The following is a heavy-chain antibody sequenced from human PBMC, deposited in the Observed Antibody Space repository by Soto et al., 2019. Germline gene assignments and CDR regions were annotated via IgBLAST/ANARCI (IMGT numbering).Heavy chain of an antibody. D-gene: IGHD2-21*01. J-gene: IGHJ6*02. CDR2: ILYSGST. CDR3: ARDERGESYYYGMDV. CDR1: GGSISSGGYY. Sequence: QVQLQESGPGLVKPSQTLSLTCTVSGGSISSGGYYWSWIRQHPGKGLEWIGYILYSGSTYYNPSIKSRVTRSVDTSKNQFSLRLSSVTAADTAVYYCARDERGESYYYGMDVWGQGTTVTVSS. V-gene: IGHV4-31*03.